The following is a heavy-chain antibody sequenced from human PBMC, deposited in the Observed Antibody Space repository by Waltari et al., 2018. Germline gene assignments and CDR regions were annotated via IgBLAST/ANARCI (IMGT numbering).Heavy chain of an antibody. J-gene: IGHJ5*02. CDR1: GGSISSGSYY. D-gene: IGHD6-13*01. CDR2: IYTSGGT. V-gene: IGHV4-61*02. Sequence: QVQLQESGPGLVKPSQTLSLTCTVSGGSISSGSYYWSWIRQPAGKGLEWIGRIYTSGGTNYTPSLKSRVTISVDTSKNQFSLKLSSVTAADTAVYYCARETAAAGIPANWFDPWGQGTLVTVSS. CDR3: ARETAAAGIPANWFDP.